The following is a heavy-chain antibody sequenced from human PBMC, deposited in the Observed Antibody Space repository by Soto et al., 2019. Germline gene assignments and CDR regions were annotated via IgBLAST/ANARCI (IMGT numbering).Heavy chain of an antibody. CDR2: IIPIFGTA. Sequence: ASVKVSCKASGGTFSSYAISWVRQAPGQGLEWMGGIIPIFGTANYAQKFQGRVTITADESTSTAYMELSSLRSEDTAVYYCGAGMATITYYSYYGMDVWGQGTTVTFSS. CDR3: GAGMATITYYSYYGMDV. J-gene: IGHJ6*02. CDR1: GGTFSSYA. V-gene: IGHV1-69*13. D-gene: IGHD5-12*01.